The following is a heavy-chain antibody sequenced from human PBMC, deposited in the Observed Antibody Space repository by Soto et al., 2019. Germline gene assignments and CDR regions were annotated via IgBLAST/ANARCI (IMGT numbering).Heavy chain of an antibody. J-gene: IGHJ4*02. Sequence: GGSLRLSCAASGFTFSSYAMSWVRQAPGKGLEWVSAISGSGGSTYYADSVKGRFTISRDNSKNTLYLQMNSLRAEDTAVYYCAEDAASITIFGVVIPNLDYWGQGTLVTVSS. CDR2: ISGSGGST. CDR3: AEDAASITIFGVVIPNLDY. V-gene: IGHV3-23*01. D-gene: IGHD3-3*01. CDR1: GFTFSSYA.